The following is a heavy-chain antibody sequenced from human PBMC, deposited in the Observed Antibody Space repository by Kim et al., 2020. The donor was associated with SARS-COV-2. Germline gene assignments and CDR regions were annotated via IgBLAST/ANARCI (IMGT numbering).Heavy chain of an antibody. CDR1: GFTFSSYG. V-gene: IGHV3-30*18. J-gene: IGHJ5*02. CDR3: AKQNDFWSGYYYP. D-gene: IGHD3-3*01. Sequence: GGSLRLSCAASGFTFSSYGMHWVRQAPGKGLEWVAVISYDGSNKYYADSVKGRFTISRDNSKNTLYLQMNSLRAEDTAVYYCAKQNDFWSGYYYPWGQGT. CDR2: ISYDGSNK.